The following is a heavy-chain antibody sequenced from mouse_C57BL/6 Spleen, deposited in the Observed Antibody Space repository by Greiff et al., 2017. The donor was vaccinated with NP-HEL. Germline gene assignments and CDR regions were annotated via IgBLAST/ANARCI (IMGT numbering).Heavy chain of an antibody. J-gene: IGHJ3*01. V-gene: IGHV1-61*01. D-gene: IGHD4-1*01. Sequence: QVQLQQPGAELVRPGSSVKLSCKASGYTFTSYWMDWVKQRPGQGLEWIGNIYPSDSETHYNQKFKDKATLTVDKSSSTAYMQLSSLTSEDSAVYYCAREWELGPFAYWGQGTLVTVSA. CDR2: IYPSDSET. CDR3: AREWELGPFAY. CDR1: GYTFTSYW.